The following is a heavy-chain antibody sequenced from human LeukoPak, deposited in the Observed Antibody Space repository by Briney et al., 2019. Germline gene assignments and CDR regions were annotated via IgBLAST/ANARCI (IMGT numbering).Heavy chain of an antibody. CDR2: MNPNSGNT. D-gene: IGHD2-8*02. Sequence: EASVEVSCKASGYTFTGYDINWVRQATGQGLEWMGWMNPNSGNTGYAQKFQGRVTMTRNTSIGTAYMELSSLRSEDTAVYYCNLVGKGYWGQGTLVTVSS. J-gene: IGHJ4*02. CDR3: NLVGKGY. CDR1: GYTFTGYD. V-gene: IGHV1-8*01.